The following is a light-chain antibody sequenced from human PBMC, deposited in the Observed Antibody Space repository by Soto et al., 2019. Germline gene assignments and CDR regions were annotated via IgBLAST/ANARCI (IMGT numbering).Light chain of an antibody. CDR3: QHYDSSPYT. CDR2: HVS. CDR1: QSVRNSY. V-gene: IGKV3-20*01. J-gene: IGKJ2*01. Sequence: EIVLTQSPGTLSLSPGERAVLSCRASQSVRNSYLAWYQQRGGQSPRLLIYHVSHRATGIPDRFSGGGSGTDFTRTISRLEPEDFAVYYCQHYDSSPYTFGQGTKLAIK.